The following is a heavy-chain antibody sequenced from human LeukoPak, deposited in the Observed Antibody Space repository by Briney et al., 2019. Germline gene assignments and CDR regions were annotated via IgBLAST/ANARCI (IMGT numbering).Heavy chain of an antibody. V-gene: IGHV1-69*13. CDR2: IIPIFGRA. Sequence: SVKLSCKASGGTFSSYAISWMRQAPAQGLELMGGIIPIFGRANYAQKFQGRVTITADESKSTAYIELSSLRSEDTAVYYCASRGYSSYDYLDWFDPWGQGTLVTVSS. J-gene: IGHJ5*02. D-gene: IGHD5-12*01. CDR3: ASRGYSSYDYLDWFDP. CDR1: GGTFSSYA.